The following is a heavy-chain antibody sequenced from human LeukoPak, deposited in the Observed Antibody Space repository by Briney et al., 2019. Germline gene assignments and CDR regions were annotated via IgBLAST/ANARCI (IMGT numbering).Heavy chain of an antibody. Sequence: GGSLRLSCAASGFTFSSYWMHWVRQAPGKGLVWVSRINTDGSSTSYADSVKGRFTISRDNAKNTLYLQMNSLRAEDTAVYYCAKRNIAAAFFDYWGQGTLVTVSS. CDR2: INTDGSST. CDR1: GFTFSSYW. J-gene: IGHJ4*02. V-gene: IGHV3-74*01. CDR3: AKRNIAAAFFDY. D-gene: IGHD6-13*01.